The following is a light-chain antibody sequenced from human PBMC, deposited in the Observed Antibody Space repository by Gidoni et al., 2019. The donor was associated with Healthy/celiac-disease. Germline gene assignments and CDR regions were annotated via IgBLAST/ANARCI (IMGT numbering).Light chain of an antibody. V-gene: IGLV1-40*01. CDR3: QSYDSSLSAVV. CDR1: SSNIGAGYD. J-gene: IGLJ2*01. CDR2: GNS. Sequence: QSVLTPPPSVSGAPGPSVTISCTGSSSNIGAGYDVHWYQQLPGTAPKLLIYGNSNRPSGVPDRFSGSKSGTSASLAITGLQAEDEADYYCQSYDSSLSAVVFGGGTKLTVL.